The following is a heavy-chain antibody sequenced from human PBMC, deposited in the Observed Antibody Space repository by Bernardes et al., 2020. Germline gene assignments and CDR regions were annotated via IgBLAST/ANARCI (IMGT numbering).Heavy chain of an antibody. D-gene: IGHD1-26*01. Sequence: SGPTLAKPTQTCTLTCAFSGFPLTSTDVGVAWTRQPPGKALEWLALIYWDGDKRYNPSLKSRLTITKDTSGNQVVLTMTNMDPVDTAKYYCAHKKGRGNAFDIWGQGTMVTVSS. CDR3: AHKKGRGNAFDI. J-gene: IGHJ3*02. CDR2: IYWDGDK. CDR1: GFPLTSTDVG. V-gene: IGHV2-5*02.